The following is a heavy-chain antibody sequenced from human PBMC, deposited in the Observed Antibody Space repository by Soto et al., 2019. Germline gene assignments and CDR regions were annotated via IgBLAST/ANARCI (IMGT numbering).Heavy chain of an antibody. D-gene: IGHD3-22*01. J-gene: IGHJ4*02. CDR2: IFYIGST. V-gene: IGHV4-59*08. CDR3: ARQPTHYYDSSGPEDY. CDR1: DGYIGNYY. Sequence: SETLSLTCTASDGYIGNYYWTWIRQSPEKGLEWIGYIFYIGSTNYNPALKSRVTISEDKSKNQVSLKLSSVTAADTAVYYCARQPTHYYDSSGPEDYWGQGTLVTVSS.